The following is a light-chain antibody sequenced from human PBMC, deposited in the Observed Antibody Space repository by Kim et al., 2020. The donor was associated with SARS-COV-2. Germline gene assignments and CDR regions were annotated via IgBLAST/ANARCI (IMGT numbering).Light chain of an antibody. CDR1: QSIRTY. Sequence: ASVGDRVTITCRASQSIRTYLNWYQQKPGKAPNLLIYDASSLHSGVPSRFSGSGSGTDFTLTVSSLQPEDFATYYCQQSVSPPQTFGQGTKVEVK. V-gene: IGKV1-39*01. J-gene: IGKJ1*01. CDR2: DAS. CDR3: QQSVSPPQT.